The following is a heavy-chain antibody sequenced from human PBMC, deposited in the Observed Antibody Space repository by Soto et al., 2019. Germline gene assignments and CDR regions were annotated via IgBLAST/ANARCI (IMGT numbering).Heavy chain of an antibody. V-gene: IGHV3-11*06. CDR2: ISGSGSYT. CDR3: ARIQSPWYFDL. J-gene: IGHJ2*01. CDR1: GFTFSDYY. Sequence: QVQLVESGGGLVKAGGSLRLSCAASGFTFSDYYMSWIRQAPGKGLEWGSYISGSGSYTNFADSVKGRFTISRDNAKNSLYLQMNSLRAEDTAVYYCARIQSPWYFDLWGRGTLVTVSS.